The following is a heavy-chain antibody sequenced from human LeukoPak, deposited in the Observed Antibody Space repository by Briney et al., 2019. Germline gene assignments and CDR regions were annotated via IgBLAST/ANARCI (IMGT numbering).Heavy chain of an antibody. D-gene: IGHD4-17*01. V-gene: IGHV3-21*04. CDR1: GVTFSTYS. CDR2: ISSTSSYI. J-gene: IGHJ5*02. CDR3: AKAEDYGDYPNWFDP. Sequence: GGSLRLSCAASGVTFSTYSMNWVRQAPGRGLEWVSSISSTSSYIYYADSVKGRFTISRDNAKNSLYLQMNSLRAEDTAVYYCAKAEDYGDYPNWFDPWGQGTLVTVSS.